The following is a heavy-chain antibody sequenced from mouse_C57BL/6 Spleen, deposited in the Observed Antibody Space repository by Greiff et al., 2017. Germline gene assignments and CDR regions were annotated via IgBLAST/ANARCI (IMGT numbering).Heavy chain of an antibody. CDR1: GFNIKDYY. CDR3: ARSTNPYYFAY. CDR2: IDPENGKT. D-gene: IGHD1-3*01. V-gene: IGHV14-2*01. J-gene: IGHJ2*01. Sequence: EVKLVESGAELVKPGASVKLSCTASGFNIKDYYMHWVKQRTEQGLEWIGRIDPENGKTKYAPKFQGKATITADTSSNTAYLQLSSLTSADTAVYYCARSTNPYYFAYWGQGTTLTVSS.